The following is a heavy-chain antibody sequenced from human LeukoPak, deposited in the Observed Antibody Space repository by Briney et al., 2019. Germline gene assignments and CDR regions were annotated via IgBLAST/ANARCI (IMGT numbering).Heavy chain of an antibody. CDR3: ARVRSYYGSVTGKSYYFDY. CDR2: IYTSGGT. CDR1: GGSISSYY. D-gene: IGHD3-10*01. Sequence: PSETLSLTCTVSGGSISSYYWSWIRQAAGKGLEWIGRIYTSGGTTYNPSLKSRVTVSLDTSRNQLSLRLTSVTAAGTAVYYCARVRSYYGSVTGKSYYFDYWGQGTLVTVSS. J-gene: IGHJ4*02. V-gene: IGHV4-4*07.